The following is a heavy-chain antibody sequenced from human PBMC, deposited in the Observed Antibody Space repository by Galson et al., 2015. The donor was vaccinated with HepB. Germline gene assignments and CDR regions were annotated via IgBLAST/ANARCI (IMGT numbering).Heavy chain of an antibody. J-gene: IGHJ2*01. CDR2: ISGSGGST. D-gene: IGHD5-12*01. CDR3: AKGRGGYGRYFDL. V-gene: IGHV3-23*01. Sequence: SLRLSCAASGFTFSSYAMSWVRQAPGKGLEWVSAISGSGGSTYYADSVKGRFTISRDNSKNTLYLQMNSLRAEDTAVYYCAKGRGGYGRYFDLWGRGTLVTVSS. CDR1: GFTFSSYA.